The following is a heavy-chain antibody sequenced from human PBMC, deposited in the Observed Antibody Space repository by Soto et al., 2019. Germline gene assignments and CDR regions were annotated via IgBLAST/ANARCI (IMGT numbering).Heavy chain of an antibody. V-gene: IGHV3-30-3*01. Sequence: QVQLVESGGGVVQPGRSLRLSCAASGFTFSSYAIHWVRQAPGKGLELVAVISYDGSNKYYADSVKGRFTISRDNSNNTLYLQLNSLRAEATAVYYCARDSPLPTRGFYDGSGRFEYWGQGTLVTVSS. J-gene: IGHJ4*02. CDR3: ARDSPLPTRGFYDGSGRFEY. CDR1: GFTFSSYA. CDR2: ISYDGSNK. D-gene: IGHD3-10*01.